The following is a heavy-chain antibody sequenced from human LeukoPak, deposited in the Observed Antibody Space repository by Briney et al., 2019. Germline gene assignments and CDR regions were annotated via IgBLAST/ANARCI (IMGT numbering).Heavy chain of an antibody. CDR2: ISSSSSYT. V-gene: IGHV3-11*06. CDR3: ARTGYYDSSGYDY. D-gene: IGHD3-22*01. Sequence: PGRSLRLSCAASGFTFSDYYMSWIRQAPGKGLEWVSYISSSSSYTNYADSVKGRFTISRDNAKNSLYLQMNSLRAKDTAVYYCARTGYYDSSGYDYWGQGTLVTVSS. J-gene: IGHJ4*02. CDR1: GFTFSDYY.